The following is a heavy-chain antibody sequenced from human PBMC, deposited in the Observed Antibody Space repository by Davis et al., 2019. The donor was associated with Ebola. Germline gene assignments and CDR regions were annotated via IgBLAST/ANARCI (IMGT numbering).Heavy chain of an antibody. CDR1: GYTFTSYG. V-gene: IGHV1-18*04. Sequence: AASVKVSCKASGYTFTSYGISWVRQAPGQGLDWFGWFTPYNGNTNYAQKLQGRVTMTTDTSTSTAYMELRSLRPDDTAVYYCARDLSPKGFDYWGQGTLVTVSS. CDR2: FTPYNGNT. D-gene: IGHD3-3*02. J-gene: IGHJ4*02. CDR3: ARDLSPKGFDY.